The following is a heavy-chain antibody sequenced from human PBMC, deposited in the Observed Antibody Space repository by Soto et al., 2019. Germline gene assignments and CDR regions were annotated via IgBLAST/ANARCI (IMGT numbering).Heavy chain of an antibody. V-gene: IGHV1-2*02. CDR2: INPNSGGT. D-gene: IGHD5-18*01. CDR1: GYTFTGYY. J-gene: IGHJ6*02. Sequence: ASVKVSCKASGYTFTGYYMHWVRQAPGQGLEWMGWINPNSGGTNYAQKFQGRVTMTRDTSISTAYMELSRLRSDDTAVYYCARVGYGYYYYYGMHVCGQGTTVTVSS. CDR3: ARVGYGYYYYYGMHV.